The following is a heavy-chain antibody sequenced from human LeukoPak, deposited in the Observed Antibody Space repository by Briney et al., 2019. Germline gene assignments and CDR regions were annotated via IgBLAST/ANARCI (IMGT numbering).Heavy chain of an antibody. CDR3: ARDRGIAAAFGGDY. CDR1: GFTFSSYS. Sequence: PGGSLRLSCAASGFTFSSYSMNWVRQAPGKGLEWVSYISSSSTIYYADSVKGRFTISRDNAKNSLYLQMDSLRAEDTAVYYCARDRGIAAAFGGDYWGQGTLVTVSS. J-gene: IGHJ4*02. CDR2: ISSSSTI. D-gene: IGHD6-13*01. V-gene: IGHV3-48*01.